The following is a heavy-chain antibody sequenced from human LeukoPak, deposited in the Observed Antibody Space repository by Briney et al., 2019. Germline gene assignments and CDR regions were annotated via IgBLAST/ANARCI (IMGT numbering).Heavy chain of an antibody. CDR2: INHSGST. CDR1: GGSFSGYY. V-gene: IGHV4-34*01. D-gene: IGHD2-2*01. Sequence: SETLSLTCAVYGGSFSGYYWSWIRQPPGKGLEWIGEINHSGSTNYNPSLKSRVTISVDTSKNQFSLKLSSVTAADTAVYYCARQPNYCSSTSCYANYFDYWGQGTLVTVSS. CDR3: ARQPNYCSSTSCYANYFDY. J-gene: IGHJ4*02.